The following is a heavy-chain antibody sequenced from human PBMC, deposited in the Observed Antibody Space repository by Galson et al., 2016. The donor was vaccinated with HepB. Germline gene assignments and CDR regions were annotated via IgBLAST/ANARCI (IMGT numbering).Heavy chain of an antibody. CDR2: IWADGGNK. CDR1: GFTFSNHG. CDR3: ARDMYTGSYIIDY. D-gene: IGHD1-26*01. Sequence: SLRLSCAASGFTFSNHGMHWVRQAPGKRLECVAVIWADGGNKYYVDSVKGRFTISRDNSKNTVYLQMNSLRADDTAVYYCARDMYTGSYIIDYWGQGTLVTVSS. J-gene: IGHJ4*02. V-gene: IGHV3-33*01.